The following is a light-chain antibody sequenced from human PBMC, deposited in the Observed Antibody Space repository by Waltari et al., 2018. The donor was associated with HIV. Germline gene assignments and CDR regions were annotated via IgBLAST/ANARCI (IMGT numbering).Light chain of an antibody. CDR2: DVT. Sequence: QSALTQPRSVSGSPGQSVTISCTGTSSDVGGYTLVSWYQHHPGKAPKLVISDVTNRPSGVPDRFSGSKSGNTASLTISGLQAEDEADYYCCSYSGSGTLYVFGTGTEVTVL. V-gene: IGLV2-11*01. J-gene: IGLJ1*01. CDR3: CSYSGSGTLYV. CDR1: SSDVGGYTL.